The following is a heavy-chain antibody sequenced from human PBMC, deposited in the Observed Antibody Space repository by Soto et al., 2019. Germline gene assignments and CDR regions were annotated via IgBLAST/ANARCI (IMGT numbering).Heavy chain of an antibody. CDR1: GGSISSSRHF. CDR2: IYYSGDT. Sequence: SETLSLTCTVSGGSISSSRHFWGWIRQPPGKGLEWIGSIYYSGDTYYNPSLKSRVTISVDTSKNQFSLKLSFVTAADTAVYYCARAWSVRYYYYMDVWGQGTTVTVSS. D-gene: IGHD2-8*02. CDR3: ARAWSVRYYYYMDV. V-gene: IGHV4-39*01. J-gene: IGHJ6*03.